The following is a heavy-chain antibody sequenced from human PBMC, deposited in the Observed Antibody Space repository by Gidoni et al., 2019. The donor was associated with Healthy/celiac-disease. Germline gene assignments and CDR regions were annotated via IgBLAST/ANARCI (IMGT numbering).Heavy chain of an antibody. D-gene: IGHD6-6*01. CDR2: IYYSGST. Sequence: QLQLQESGPGLVKPSATLSLTCTVSGGSISSSAFWEWIGIIYYSGSTYYNPSRKSRVTISVDTSKNQFSLKLSSVTAADTAVYYCARHGGYSSSSGYFDPWGQGTLVTVSA. J-gene: IGHJ5*02. V-gene: IGHV4-39*01. CDR3: ARHGGYSSSSGYFDP. CDR1: GGSISSSAF.